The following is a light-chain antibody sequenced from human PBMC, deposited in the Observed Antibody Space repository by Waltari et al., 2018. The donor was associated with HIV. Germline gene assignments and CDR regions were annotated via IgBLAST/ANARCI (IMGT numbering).Light chain of an antibody. J-gene: IGLJ1*01. V-gene: IGLV2-8*01. Sequence: QSALTQPPSASGSPGQSVTISCTGTSSDVGGYNYVSWYQQHPGKAPNLMIYGVSKRPSGVPDRFSGSKSGNTASLTVSGLQAEDEADYYCSSYAGSNNYVFGTGTKVTVL. CDR1: SSDVGGYNY. CDR3: SSYAGSNNYV. CDR2: GVS.